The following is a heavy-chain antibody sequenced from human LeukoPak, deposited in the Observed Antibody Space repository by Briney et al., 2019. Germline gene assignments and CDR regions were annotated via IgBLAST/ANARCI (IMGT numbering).Heavy chain of an antibody. CDR1: GYTFNNYG. Sequence: ASVKVSCNASGYTFNNYGIGWGRQAPGQGLEWMGWINSYNGITRFAQSLQDRVTMTTDTCTDTAYMELRSLRFDDTAVYYCARGGSGSFLGNSLDIWGQGTTVIVSS. CDR3: ARGGSGSFLGNSLDI. D-gene: IGHD1-26*01. J-gene: IGHJ3*02. CDR2: INSYNGIT. V-gene: IGHV1-18*01.